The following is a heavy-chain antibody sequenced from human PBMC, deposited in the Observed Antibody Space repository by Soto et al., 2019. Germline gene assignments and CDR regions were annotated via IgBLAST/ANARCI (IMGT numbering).Heavy chain of an antibody. D-gene: IGHD6-13*01. CDR3: ARHSGTAESDSH. V-gene: IGHV5-51*01. CDR2: IYPGDSDT. Sequence: LGESLKISCQGSGYSFTRNWIAWVRQRPGKGLEWMGIIYPGDSDTRYSPSFQGQVTISADKSINTAYLQWSSLKASDTAMYYCARHSGTAESDSHWGQGTLVTVSS. J-gene: IGHJ1*01. CDR1: GYSFTRNW.